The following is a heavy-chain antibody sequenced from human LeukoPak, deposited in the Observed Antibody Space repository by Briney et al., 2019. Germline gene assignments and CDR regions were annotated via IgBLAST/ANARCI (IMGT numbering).Heavy chain of an antibody. D-gene: IGHD3-22*01. V-gene: IGHV3-7*01. CDR1: GFTFSSYW. CDR3: ASPPHSYDSSGYFGY. J-gene: IGHJ4*02. Sequence: GGSLRLSCAASGFTFSSYWMSWVRQAPGKGLEWVANIKQEGGEKYYVDSVKGRFTISRDNAKNSLYLQMNSLRAEDTAVYYCASPPHSYDSSGYFGYWGQGTLVTVSS. CDR2: IKQEGGEK.